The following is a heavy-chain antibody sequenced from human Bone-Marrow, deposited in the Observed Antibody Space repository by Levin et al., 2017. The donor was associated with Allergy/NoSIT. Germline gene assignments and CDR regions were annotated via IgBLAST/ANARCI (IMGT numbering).Heavy chain of an antibody. Sequence: ASVKVSCKASGYTFTGYYMHWVRQAPGQGLEWMGWINPNSGGTNYAQKFQGRVTMTRDTSISTAYMELSRLRSDDTAVYYCARATKTTIFGVVTKGYWGQGTLVTVSS. CDR1: GYTFTGYY. D-gene: IGHD3-3*01. J-gene: IGHJ4*02. CDR2: INPNSGGT. CDR3: ARATKTTIFGVVTKGY. V-gene: IGHV1-2*02.